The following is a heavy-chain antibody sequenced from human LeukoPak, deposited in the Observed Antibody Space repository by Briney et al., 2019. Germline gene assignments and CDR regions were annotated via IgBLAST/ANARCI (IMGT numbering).Heavy chain of an antibody. CDR1: GGSISSYY. V-gene: IGHV4-59*12. CDR3: ARGIGSYYPSPFDY. Sequence: LETLSLTCTVSGGSISSYYWSWIRQPPGKGLEWIGYIYYSGSTNYNPSLKSRVTISVDTSKNQFSLKLSSVTAADTAVYYCARGIGSYYPSPFDYWGQGTLVTVSS. CDR2: IYYSGST. D-gene: IGHD1-26*01. J-gene: IGHJ4*02.